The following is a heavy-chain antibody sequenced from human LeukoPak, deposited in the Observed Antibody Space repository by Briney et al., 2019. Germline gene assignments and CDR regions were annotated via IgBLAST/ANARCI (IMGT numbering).Heavy chain of an antibody. D-gene: IGHD6-13*01. CDR1: GGSISSSSYY. Sequence: SETLSLTCTVSGGSISSSSYYWGWIRQPPGKGLEWIGSIYYSGSTYYNPSLKSRVTISVDTSKNQFSLKLSSATAADTAVYYCARRAGAAAGYYYYMDVWGKGTTVTISS. CDR3: ARRAGAAAGYYYYMDV. J-gene: IGHJ6*03. CDR2: IYYSGST. V-gene: IGHV4-39*01.